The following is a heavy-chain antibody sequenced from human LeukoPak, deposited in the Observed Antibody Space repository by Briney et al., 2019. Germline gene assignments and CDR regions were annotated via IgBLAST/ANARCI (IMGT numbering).Heavy chain of an antibody. CDR3: AKASAYSSSAPL. J-gene: IGHJ4*02. D-gene: IGHD6-13*01. CDR1: GFTFSSYG. V-gene: IGHV3-30*18. CDR2: ISYDGSNK. Sequence: GGSLRLSCAASGFTFSSYGMHWVRQAPGKGLEWVAVISYDGSNKYYADSVKGRFTISRDNSKNTLYLQMNSLRAEDTAVYYCAKASAYSSSAPLWGQGTLVTVSS.